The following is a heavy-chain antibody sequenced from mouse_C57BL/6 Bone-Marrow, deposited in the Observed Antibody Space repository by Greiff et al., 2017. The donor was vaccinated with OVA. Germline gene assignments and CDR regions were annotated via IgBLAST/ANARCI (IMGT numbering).Heavy chain of an antibody. J-gene: IGHJ4*01. V-gene: IGHV1-78*01. CDR2: IYPRDGIT. CDR3: ARWDYGSSYDYAMDY. Sequence: VQLQQSDAELVKPGASVKISCKVSGYTFTDHTIHWMKQRPEQGLEWIGYIYPRDGITKYNEKFKGKATLTADKSSSTAYMQLNSLTSEDSAVYFCARWDYGSSYDYAMDYWGQGTSVTVSS. CDR1: GYTFTDHT. D-gene: IGHD1-1*01.